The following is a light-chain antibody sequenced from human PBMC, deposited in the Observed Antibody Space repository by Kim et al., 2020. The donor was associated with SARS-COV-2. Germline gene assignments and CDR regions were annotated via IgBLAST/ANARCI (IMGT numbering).Light chain of an antibody. CDR1: ELPKQY. CDR3: QSLDTRGTWV. V-gene: IGLV3-25*03. Sequence: SYELTQPPSVSVSPGQTASMSCSGDELPKQYAYWYQQKPGQAPVLVMFQDSKRPSGIPERFSGSSMGTRVTLTITSVQPEDEADYYCQSLDTRGTWVFDG. J-gene: IGLJ3*02. CDR2: QDS.